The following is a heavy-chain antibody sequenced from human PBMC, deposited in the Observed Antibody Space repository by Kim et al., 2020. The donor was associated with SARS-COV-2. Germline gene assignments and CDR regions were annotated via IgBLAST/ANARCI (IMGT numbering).Heavy chain of an antibody. CDR2: IYTGVST. J-gene: IGHJ3*02. CDR1: GFTVNTNY. V-gene: IGHV3-66*02. Sequence: GGSLRLSCTASGFTVNTNYMNWVRQAPGKGLDWVSAIYTGVSTHYADSVKGRFSISRDNSKNAVYLQMNSLRDEDTAVYYCARDPPYSGTFKGAFDIWGQGTMVTVSS. CDR3: ARDPPYSGTFKGAFDI. D-gene: IGHD1-26*01.